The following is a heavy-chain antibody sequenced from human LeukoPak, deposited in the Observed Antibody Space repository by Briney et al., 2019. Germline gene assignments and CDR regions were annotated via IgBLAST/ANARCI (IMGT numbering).Heavy chain of an antibody. J-gene: IGHJ6*02. V-gene: IGHV1-2*02. CDR2: INPNSGGT. D-gene: IGHD2-15*01. CDR3: ARQDIVVVVAAPSRGMDV. CDR1: VYTFTRYY. Sequence: ASVKVSCKASVYTFTRYYMHWVRQAPGQGLEWMGWINPNSGGTNYAQKFQGRVTMTRDTSISTAYMELSRLRSDDTAVYYCARQDIVVVVAAPSRGMDVWGQGTTVTVSS.